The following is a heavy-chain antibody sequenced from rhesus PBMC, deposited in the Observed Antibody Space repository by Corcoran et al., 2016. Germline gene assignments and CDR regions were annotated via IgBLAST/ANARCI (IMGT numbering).Heavy chain of an antibody. Sequence: QVQLQESGPGVVKPSETLSLTCAVSGGSISDSYRWSWIRQPPGKGLEWIGYIYGSRTSTNYNPSLKSRVTISKDTSKNQFSLKLSSGTAADTAVYYCARGSNYNYFDYWGQGVLVTVSS. V-gene: IGHV4S10*01. CDR1: GGSISDSYR. D-gene: IGHD4-23*01. CDR2: IYGSRTST. J-gene: IGHJ4*01. CDR3: ARGSNYNYFDY.